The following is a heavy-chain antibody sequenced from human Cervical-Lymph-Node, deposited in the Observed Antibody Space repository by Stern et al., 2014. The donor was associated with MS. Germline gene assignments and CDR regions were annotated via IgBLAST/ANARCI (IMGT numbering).Heavy chain of an antibody. V-gene: IGHV2-26*01. Sequence: QVTLKASGPVLVKPTETLMLTCTVSGFSLSNARMGVSWIRQPPGKDLEWRVNIFLNDEKSYSTSLKIRLTIAKDTSKSQVVLTMTNMDPVDTATYFCARILYDGAYRGDYWGQGILVTVSS. J-gene: IGHJ4*02. CDR3: ARILYDGAYRGDY. CDR2: IFLNDEK. CDR1: GFSLSNARMG. D-gene: IGHD3-10*01.